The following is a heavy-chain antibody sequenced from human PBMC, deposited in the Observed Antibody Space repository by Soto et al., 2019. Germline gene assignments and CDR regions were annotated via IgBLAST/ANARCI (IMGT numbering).Heavy chain of an antibody. CDR2: IYYNGNT. D-gene: IGHD3-16*01. Sequence: QLRLQEEGPGLVKPSETLSLTCTVSGGSISSSSYCWGWIRQPPGKGPEWIGAIYYNGNTYYNPSLKSRVTMSVDTSKNQFSLKLSSATAADTAMYYCARQTGVFGHYFDYWGQGTLVTVSS. CDR3: ARQTGVFGHYFDY. J-gene: IGHJ4*02. V-gene: IGHV4-39*01. CDR1: GGSISSSSYC.